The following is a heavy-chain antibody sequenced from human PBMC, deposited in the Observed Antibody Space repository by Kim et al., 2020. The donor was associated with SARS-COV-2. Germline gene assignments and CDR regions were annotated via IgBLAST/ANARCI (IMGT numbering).Heavy chain of an antibody. CDR1: GYTFTSYD. V-gene: IGHV1-8*01. CDR2: MNPNSGNT. CDR3: ARGNPALFDP. J-gene: IGHJ5*02. Sequence: ASVKVSCKASGYTFTSYDINWVRQATGQGLEWMGWMNPNSGNTGYAQNFQGRVTMTSNTSINTAYVELSSLTSEDTAVYYCARGNPALFDPWGPGTLVTVSS.